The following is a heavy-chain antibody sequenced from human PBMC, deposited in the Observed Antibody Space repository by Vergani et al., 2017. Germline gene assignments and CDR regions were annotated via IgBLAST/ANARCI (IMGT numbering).Heavy chain of an antibody. CDR2: ISSSSSYI. CDR3: ARSLHGSSWT. D-gene: IGHD6-13*01. V-gene: IGHV3-21*01. J-gene: IGHJ5*02. Sequence: VQLVESGGGVVQPGRSLRLSCAASGFTFSSYGMHWVRQAPGKGLEWVSSISSSSSYIYYADSVKGRFTISRDNAKNSLYLQMNSLRAEDTAVYYCARSLHGSSWTWGQGTLVTVSS. CDR1: GFTFSSYG.